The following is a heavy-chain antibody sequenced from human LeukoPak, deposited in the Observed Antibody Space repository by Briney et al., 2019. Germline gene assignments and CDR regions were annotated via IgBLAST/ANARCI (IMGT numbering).Heavy chain of an antibody. J-gene: IGHJ4*02. CDR2: IYYSGST. CDR3: ARADYYYGSGSTSDY. D-gene: IGHD3-10*01. Sequence: SETLSLTCTVSGGSISSGDYYWSWIRQPPGKALEWIGYIYYSGSTYYNPSVKSRVTISVDTSKHQFSLKLSSVTAADTAVYYCARADYYYGSGSTSDYWGQGTLVTVSS. CDR1: GGSISSGDYY. V-gene: IGHV4-30-4*08.